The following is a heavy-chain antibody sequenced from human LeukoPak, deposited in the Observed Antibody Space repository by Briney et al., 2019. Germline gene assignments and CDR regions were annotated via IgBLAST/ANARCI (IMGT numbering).Heavy chain of an antibody. Sequence: GGSLRLSCAASGFTFSDYYMSWIRQAPGKGLEWVSYISSSGSTIYYADSVKGRFTISRDNAKNSLYLQMNSLRAEDTAVYYCARVSCSSTSCYRKPAFDPWGQGTLVTVSS. D-gene: IGHD2-2*01. CDR2: ISSSGSTI. CDR3: ARVSCSSTSCYRKPAFDP. J-gene: IGHJ5*02. CDR1: GFTFSDYY. V-gene: IGHV3-11*01.